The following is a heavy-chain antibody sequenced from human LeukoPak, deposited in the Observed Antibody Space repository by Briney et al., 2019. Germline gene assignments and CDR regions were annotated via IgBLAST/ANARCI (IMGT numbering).Heavy chain of an antibody. CDR3: ARDPHQYYYGSGNLVH. CDR2: ISSSSSTI. J-gene: IGHJ4*02. CDR1: GFTFSSYS. Sequence: GGSLRLSCAASGFTFSSYSMNWVRQAPGKGLQWVSYISSSSSTIYYADSVKGRFTISRDNAKNSLYLQMNSLRAEDTAVYYCARDPHQYYYGSGNLVHWGQGTLVTVSS. V-gene: IGHV3-48*01. D-gene: IGHD3-10*01.